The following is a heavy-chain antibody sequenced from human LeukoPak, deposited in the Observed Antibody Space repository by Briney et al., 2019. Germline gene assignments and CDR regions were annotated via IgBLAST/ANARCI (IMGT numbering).Heavy chain of an antibody. J-gene: IGHJ4*02. V-gene: IGHV3-11*04. CDR3: AREAVDRRFDY. CDR1: GFTFSDYY. CDR2: ISSSGSTI. Sequence: SEGSLRLSCAASGFTFSDYYMSWIRQAPGKGLEWVSYISSSGSTIYYADSVKGRFTISRDDAKNSLYMQMNSLRAEDTAVYYCAREAVDRRFDYWGQGTLVTVSS. D-gene: IGHD3-22*01.